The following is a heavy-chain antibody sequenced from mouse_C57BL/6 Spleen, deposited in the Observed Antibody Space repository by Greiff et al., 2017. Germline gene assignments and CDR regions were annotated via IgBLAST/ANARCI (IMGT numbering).Heavy chain of an antibody. J-gene: IGHJ4*01. D-gene: IGHD2-12*01. CDR1: GYTFTSYW. CDR3: ARYDHYAMDY. Sequence: QVQLQQPGAELVRPGTSVKLSCKASGYTFTSYWMHWVKQRPGQGLEWIGVIDPSDSYTNYNQKFKGKATLTVDTSSSTAYMQLSSLTSEDSAVYYCARYDHYAMDYWGQGTSVTVSS. CDR2: IDPSDSYT. V-gene: IGHV1-59*01.